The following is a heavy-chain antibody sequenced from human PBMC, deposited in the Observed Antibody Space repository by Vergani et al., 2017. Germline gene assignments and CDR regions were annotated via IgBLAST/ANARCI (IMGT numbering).Heavy chain of an antibody. CDR3: AKDSGSYIVWAFDI. Sequence: QLVESGGGVVRPGGSLRLSCAASGFTFDDYGMSWVRQTPGKGLEWVSGINWNGGSTGYTDSVKGRFTISRDNAENSLYLQMNSLRAEDTAVYYCAKDSGSYIVWAFDIWGQGTMVTVSS. J-gene: IGHJ3*02. D-gene: IGHD1-26*01. CDR1: GFTFDDYG. V-gene: IGHV3-20*04. CDR2: INWNGGST.